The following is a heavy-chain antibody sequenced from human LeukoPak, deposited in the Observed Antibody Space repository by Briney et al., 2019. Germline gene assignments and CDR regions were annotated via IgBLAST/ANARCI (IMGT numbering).Heavy chain of an antibody. CDR2: ISGSGGST. CDR1: GFTFKRSG. J-gene: IGHJ5*02. V-gene: IGHV3-23*01. Sequence: PGGSLRLSCAASGFTFKRSGMSWVRQAPGKGLEWVSAISGSGGSTYYADSVKGRFTISRDNSKNTLYLQMNSLRAEDTAVYYCAKEYEHDWFDPWGQGTLVTVSS. D-gene: IGHD3-3*01. CDR3: AKEYEHDWFDP.